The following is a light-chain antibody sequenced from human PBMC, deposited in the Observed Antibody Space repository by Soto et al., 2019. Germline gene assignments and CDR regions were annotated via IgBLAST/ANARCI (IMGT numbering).Light chain of an antibody. Sequence: QAVVTQEPSLTVSPEGTVTLTCASGTGAVTSGDYPNWFQQKPGQAPRALIYGTSNKHSWTPARFSGSLLGGKAALTLSGVQPEDEAEYYCLLYYGGAQLVFGGGTKLTVL. CDR3: LLYYGGAQLV. J-gene: IGLJ2*01. CDR1: TGAVTSGDY. CDR2: GTS. V-gene: IGLV7-43*01.